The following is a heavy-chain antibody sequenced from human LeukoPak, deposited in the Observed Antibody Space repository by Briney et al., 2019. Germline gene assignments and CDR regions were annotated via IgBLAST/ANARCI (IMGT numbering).Heavy chain of an antibody. CDR2: IYYSGST. CDR1: GGSIRSAY. Sequence: SETLSLTCTVSGGSIRSAYWSWVRQPPGKGLEWIGYIYYSGSTNYNPSLKSRVTISVDTSKNQFSLKLSSVTAADTAVYYCARHVYSDSIGYINWFDPWGQGTLVTVSS. CDR3: ARHVYSDSIGYINWFDP. V-gene: IGHV4-59*08. D-gene: IGHD3-22*01. J-gene: IGHJ5*02.